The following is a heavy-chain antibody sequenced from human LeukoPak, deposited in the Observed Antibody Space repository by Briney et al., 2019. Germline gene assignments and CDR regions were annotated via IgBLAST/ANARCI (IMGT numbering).Heavy chain of an antibody. CDR3: ARGHFPMVRGVITYFDY. V-gene: IGHV1-8*01. CDR2: MNPNSGNT. D-gene: IGHD3-10*01. J-gene: IGHJ4*02. CDR1: GYTFTSYD. Sequence: ASVKVSCKASGYTFTSYDINWVRQATGQGLEWMGWMNPNSGNTGYAQKFQGRVTMTRNTSISTAYMELSSLRSEDTAVYYCARGHFPMVRGVITYFDYWGQGTLVTVSS.